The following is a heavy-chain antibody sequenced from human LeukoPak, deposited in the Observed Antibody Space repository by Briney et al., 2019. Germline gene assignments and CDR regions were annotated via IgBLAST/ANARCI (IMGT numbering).Heavy chain of an antibody. D-gene: IGHD5-18*01. CDR3: AGARGYSYGYPTDY. J-gene: IGHJ4*02. Sequence: GSLRLSCAASGFTFSSYAMHWVRQAPGKGLEWVAVISYDGSNKYYADSVKGRFTISRDNSKNTLYLQMNSLRAEDTAVYYCAGARGYSYGYPTDYWGQGTLVTVSS. V-gene: IGHV3-30*04. CDR1: GFTFSSYA. CDR2: ISYDGSNK.